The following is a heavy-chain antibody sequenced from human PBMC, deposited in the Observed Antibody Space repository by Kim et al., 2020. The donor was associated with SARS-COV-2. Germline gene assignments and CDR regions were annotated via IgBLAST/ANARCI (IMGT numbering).Heavy chain of an antibody. CDR1: GFSFSDSG. Sequence: GGSLRLSCAASGFSFSDSGLHWVRQAPGKGLEWVSAIWFDGSNKKYADSVKGRFSISRDDSKNTLYLQMNGLRVEDTAVYYCASNDGGSGGYYHWGQGTQVTVSS. V-gene: IGHV3-33*01. CDR3: ASNDGGSGGYYH. CDR2: IWFDGSNK. J-gene: IGHJ5*02. D-gene: IGHD3-10*01.